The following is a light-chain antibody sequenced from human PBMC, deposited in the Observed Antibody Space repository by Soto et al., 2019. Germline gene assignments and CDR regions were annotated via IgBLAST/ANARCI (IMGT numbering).Light chain of an antibody. Sequence: DIQMTQSPSSLSASVGDRVTITCXASQSISSYLNWYQQKPGKAPKRLIYAASSLQSGVPSRFSGSGSGTDFTLTISSLQPEDFATYYCQQSYSTLFTFGGGTKVDIK. CDR3: QQSYSTLFT. J-gene: IGKJ4*01. V-gene: IGKV1-39*01. CDR2: AAS. CDR1: QSISSY.